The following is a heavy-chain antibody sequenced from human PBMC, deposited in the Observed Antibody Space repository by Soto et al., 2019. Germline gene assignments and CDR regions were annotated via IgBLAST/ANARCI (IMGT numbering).Heavy chain of an antibody. Sequence: SETLSLTCTVSGGSVTRVRYYWGWLRQPPGKGLEWIGLIYSSGSAYYNPSLKSRVTMSVDRSKNRFSLNLTSVTAADTAVYFCARSFGVANVRFDPWGHGALVTVSS. CDR2: IYSSGSA. V-gene: IGHV4-39*01. J-gene: IGHJ5*02. CDR1: GGSVTRVRYY. D-gene: IGHD3-3*01. CDR3: ARSFGVANVRFDP.